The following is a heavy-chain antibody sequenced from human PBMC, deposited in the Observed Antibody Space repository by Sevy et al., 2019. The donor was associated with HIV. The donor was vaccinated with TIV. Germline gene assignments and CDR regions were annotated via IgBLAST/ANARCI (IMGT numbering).Heavy chain of an antibody. CDR3: ATHYFDNSGYSTLASGS. V-gene: IGHV3-30*04. CDR2: ISYDGRKK. D-gene: IGHD3-22*01. Sequence: GGSLRLSCAASGFTFSNYAIHWVRQAPGKGLEWVAVISYDGRKKFYGDSVKGRFTISRDNSNNTLILQMNGLRPEDTAIYYCATHYFDNSGYSTLASGSWGQGTLVTVSS. CDR1: GFTFSNYA. J-gene: IGHJ5*02.